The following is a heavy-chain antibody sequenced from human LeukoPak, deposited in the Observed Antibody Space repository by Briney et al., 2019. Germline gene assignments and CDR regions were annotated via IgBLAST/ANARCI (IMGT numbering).Heavy chain of an antibody. Sequence: GRSLRLSCAASGFTFSSYAMSWVRQAPGKGLEWVSGISGSGGSTYYADSVKGRFTISRDNSKNTLYLQMNSLRADDTAVYYCAKAYSSGWYSFDYWGQGTLVTVSS. CDR3: AKAYSSGWYSFDY. CDR1: GFTFSSYA. CDR2: ISGSGGST. V-gene: IGHV3-23*01. J-gene: IGHJ4*02. D-gene: IGHD6-19*01.